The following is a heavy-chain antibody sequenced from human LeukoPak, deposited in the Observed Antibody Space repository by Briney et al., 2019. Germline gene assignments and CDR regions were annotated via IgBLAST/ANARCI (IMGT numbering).Heavy chain of an antibody. V-gene: IGHV1-2*02. CDR1: RYTFTGYY. Sequence: GASVKVSCKASRYTFTGYYMHWVRQAPGQGLEWMGWINPNSGDTNSAQKFQGRVTMTRDTSISTAYMELSRLRSDDTAVYYCARGLGLYSGDYWGQGTLVTVSS. CDR3: ARGLGLYSGDY. CDR2: INPNSGDT. J-gene: IGHJ4*02. D-gene: IGHD6-13*01.